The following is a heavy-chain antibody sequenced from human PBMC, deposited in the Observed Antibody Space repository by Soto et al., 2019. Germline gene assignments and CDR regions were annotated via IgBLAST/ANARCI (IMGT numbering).Heavy chain of an antibody. CDR1: GFTFSSFA. Sequence: QVQLVESGGGVVQPGRSLRLSYAASGFTFSSFAMHWVRQAPGKGLEWVAVMSYDGSNKYYADSVKGRFTISRDNSKNTVYLQMNSLRAEDTAVYYCARPRGFGVIINFFDYWGQGTLVTVSS. CDR3: ARPRGFGVIINFFDY. D-gene: IGHD3-3*01. CDR2: MSYDGSNK. V-gene: IGHV3-30-3*01. J-gene: IGHJ4*02.